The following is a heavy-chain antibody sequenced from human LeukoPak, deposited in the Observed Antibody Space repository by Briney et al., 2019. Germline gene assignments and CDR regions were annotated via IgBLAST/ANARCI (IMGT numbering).Heavy chain of an antibody. CDR3: ARDLHYDILTGYSTHYYMDV. D-gene: IGHD3-9*01. Sequence: SETLSLTCTVSGGSISSYYWSWIRQPPGKGLEWIGYIYYSGGTSYNPSLKSRVTISVDTSKNQFSLKLSSVTAADTAVYYCARDLHYDILTGYSTHYYMDVWGKGTTVTISS. CDR2: IYYSGGT. V-gene: IGHV4-59*12. CDR1: GGSISSYY. J-gene: IGHJ6*03.